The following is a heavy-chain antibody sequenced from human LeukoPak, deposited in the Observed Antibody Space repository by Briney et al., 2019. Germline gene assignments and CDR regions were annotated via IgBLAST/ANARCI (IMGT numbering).Heavy chain of an antibody. CDR1: GYTFTGYY. D-gene: IGHD2-2*01. Sequence: ASVKVSCKASGYTFTGYYMHWARQAPGQGLEWMGWINPNSGGTNYAQKFQGRVTMTRDTSISTAYMELSRLRSDDTAVYYCARDRGIVVVPAAIDWGQGTLVTVSS. CDR2: INPNSGGT. V-gene: IGHV1-2*02. J-gene: IGHJ4*02. CDR3: ARDRGIVVVPAAID.